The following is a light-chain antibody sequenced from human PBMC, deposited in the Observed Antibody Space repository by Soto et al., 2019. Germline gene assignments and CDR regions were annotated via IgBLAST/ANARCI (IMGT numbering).Light chain of an antibody. V-gene: IGLV2-8*01. CDR3: SSYAGSDNFV. J-gene: IGLJ1*01. CDR2: EVN. Sequence: QSVLTQPPSASGSPGQSVTISCTGTSSDVGGYNYVSGYQQHPGKAPKLMIYEVNKRPSGVPDRCSGSKSGNSASLTVSGLHAEDEADYYCSSYAGSDNFVFGTGTKVTVL. CDR1: SSDVGGYNY.